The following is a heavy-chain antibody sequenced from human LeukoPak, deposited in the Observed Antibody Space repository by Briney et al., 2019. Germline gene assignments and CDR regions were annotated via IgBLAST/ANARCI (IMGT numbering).Heavy chain of an antibody. V-gene: IGHV1-46*01. J-gene: IGHJ5*02. Sequence: ASVKVSCKASGDTFTSHYMHWVRQAPGQGLEWMGIINPSGGSTSSAQKFQGRVTMTRDMSTSTVYMDLSSLRSEDTAFYYCARAPDGTWYRNWFDPWGQGTLVTVSS. CDR2: INPSGGST. CDR3: ARAPDGTWYRNWFDP. D-gene: IGHD6-13*01. CDR1: GDTFTSHY.